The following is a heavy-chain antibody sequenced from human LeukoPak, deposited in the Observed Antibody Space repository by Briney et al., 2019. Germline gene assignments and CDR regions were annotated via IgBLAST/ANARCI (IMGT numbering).Heavy chain of an antibody. CDR2: IYYTGGT. CDR3: ARAPGAFDI. J-gene: IGHJ3*02. V-gene: IGHV4-31*03. Sequence: SETLSLTCTVSGGSITSGSYYWAWIRQHPGKGLEWIGYIYYTGGTHSNPSLKSRLTISVDTSENHFSLKLSSVTAADTAIYFCARAPGAFDIWGQGTMVTVSS. CDR1: GGSITSGSYY.